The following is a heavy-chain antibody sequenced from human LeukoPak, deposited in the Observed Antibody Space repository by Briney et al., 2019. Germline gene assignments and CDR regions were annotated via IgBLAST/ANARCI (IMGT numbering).Heavy chain of an antibody. Sequence: GGSLRLSCAASGFTFSNYNMNWVRQAPGKGLEWVSYITSRSSSIYYADSVKGRFTISRDNAQNSLYLQMSSLRDEDTAVYYCARDGDGYNYWYFDLWGRGTLVTVSS. V-gene: IGHV3-48*02. CDR3: ARDGDGYNYWYFDL. CDR2: ITSRSSSI. D-gene: IGHD5-24*01. CDR1: GFTFSNYN. J-gene: IGHJ2*01.